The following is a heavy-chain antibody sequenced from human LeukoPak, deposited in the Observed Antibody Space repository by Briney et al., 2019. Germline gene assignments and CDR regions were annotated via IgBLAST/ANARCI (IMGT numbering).Heavy chain of an antibody. CDR1: GFTFSSYG. J-gene: IGHJ3*02. D-gene: IGHD1-26*01. Sequence: PGGSLRLSCAASGFTFSSYGMHWVRQAPGKGLEWVAVISYDGSNKYYADSVKGRFTISRDNSKNTLYLQINSLRAEDTAVYYCAREGGTGAFDIWGQGTMVTVSS. V-gene: IGHV3-30*03. CDR2: ISYDGSNK. CDR3: AREGGTGAFDI.